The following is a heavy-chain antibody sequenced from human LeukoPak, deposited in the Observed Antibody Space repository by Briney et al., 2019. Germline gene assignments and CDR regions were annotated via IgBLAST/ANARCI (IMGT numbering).Heavy chain of an antibody. CDR2: ISPSSSSM. CDR3: ARDQGYDILTGFLDYYYSGMDV. Sequence: GGSLRLSCSASGFTFSSYSLNWVRQAPGKGLEWFSYISPSSSSMYYADSVKGRFTISRDNARNSLYLQMNSLRAEDTAVYYCARDQGYDILTGFLDYYYSGMDVWGQGTTVTVSS. V-gene: IGHV3-48*01. D-gene: IGHD3-9*01. J-gene: IGHJ6*02. CDR1: GFTFSSYS.